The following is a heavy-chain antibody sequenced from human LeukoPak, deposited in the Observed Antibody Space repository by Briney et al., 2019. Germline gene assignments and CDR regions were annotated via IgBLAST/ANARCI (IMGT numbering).Heavy chain of an antibody. CDR2: TYYRSKWNF. Sequence: SQTLSLTCAISGDSVSSNSAAWNWIRQSPSRGLEWLGRTYYRSKWNFDYAISVKSRITINPDASKNQFSLQLNSVTPEDTAVYYCARDGATSWGYFDDWGQGTLVTVSS. D-gene: IGHD5-24*01. J-gene: IGHJ4*01. CDR1: GDSVSSNSAA. CDR3: ARDGATSWGYFDD. V-gene: IGHV6-1*01.